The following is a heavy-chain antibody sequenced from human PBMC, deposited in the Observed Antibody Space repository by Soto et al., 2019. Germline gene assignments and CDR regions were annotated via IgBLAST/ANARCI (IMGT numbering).Heavy chain of an antibody. J-gene: IGHJ3*02. CDR1: GFTFSSYA. D-gene: IGHD3-10*01. CDR2: ISGSGGST. V-gene: IGHV3-23*01. CDR3: AKFMGSGRTILGGYPQPFDI. Sequence: GGSLRLSCAASGFTFSSYAMSWVRQAPGKGLEWVSAISGSGGSTYYADSVKGRFTITRDNSKNTLYLQMNRLRAEDTAGYYCAKFMGSGRTILGGYPQPFDIWGQGTMVTVSS.